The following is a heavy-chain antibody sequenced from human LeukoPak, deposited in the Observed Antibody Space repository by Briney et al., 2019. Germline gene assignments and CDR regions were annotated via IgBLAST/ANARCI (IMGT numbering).Heavy chain of an antibody. CDR1: GGTFSSYA. CDR3: ARDDEIWWYYFDY. CDR2: IIPILGIA. Sequence: SVTVSCKASGGTFSSYAISWVRQAPGQGLEWMGRIIPILGIANYAQKFQGRVTITADKSTSTAYMELTSLRSEDTAVYYCARDDEIWWYYFDYWGQGTLVTVSS. D-gene: IGHD2-8*02. J-gene: IGHJ4*02. V-gene: IGHV1-69*04.